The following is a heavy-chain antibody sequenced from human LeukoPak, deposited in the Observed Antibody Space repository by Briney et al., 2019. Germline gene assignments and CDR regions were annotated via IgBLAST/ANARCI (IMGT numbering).Heavy chain of an antibody. V-gene: IGHV4-34*01. CDR1: GVSLSGFY. J-gene: IGHJ4*02. Sequence: SETLSLTCTVSGVSLSGFYWSWIRQSPEKGLQWIGELNDSGRPKYNPSLRNRVTMSQDTSENQFSLILNSLTGADTAVYFCARGGRFGEYFDFWGQGTLVAVSS. CDR3: ARGGRFGEYFDF. CDR2: LNDSGRP. D-gene: IGHD2-21*01.